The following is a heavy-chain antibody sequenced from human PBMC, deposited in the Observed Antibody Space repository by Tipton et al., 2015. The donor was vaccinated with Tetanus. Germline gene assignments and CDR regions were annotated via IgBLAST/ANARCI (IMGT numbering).Heavy chain of an antibody. CDR1: GGSIISADHY. J-gene: IGHJ5*02. Sequence: TLSLTCTVSGGSIISADHYWSWIRQPPGKGLDWIGYIFHTGGADYNPSLKSRATISIDTSKNQFSLKLSSVTAADTAVYYCARDQGGGRVARLNWFGPWGQGTLVTVSS. D-gene: IGHD3-16*01. V-gene: IGHV4-30-4*01. CDR3: ARDQGGGRVARLNWFGP. CDR2: IFHTGGA.